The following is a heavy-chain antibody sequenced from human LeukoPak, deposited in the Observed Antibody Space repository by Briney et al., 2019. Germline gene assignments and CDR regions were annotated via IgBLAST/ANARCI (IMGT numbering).Heavy chain of an antibody. CDR2: IYYSGST. D-gene: IGHD3-22*01. V-gene: IGHV4-59*01. Sequence: SETLSLTCTVSGGSISSYYWSWIRQPPGKGLEWIGYIYYSGSTNYNPSLKSRVTISVDTSKNQFSLKLSSVTAADTAVYYCARTTYYYDSSGYYSYAFDIWGQGTMVTVSS. CDR3: ARTTYYYDSSGYYSYAFDI. CDR1: GGSISSYY. J-gene: IGHJ3*02.